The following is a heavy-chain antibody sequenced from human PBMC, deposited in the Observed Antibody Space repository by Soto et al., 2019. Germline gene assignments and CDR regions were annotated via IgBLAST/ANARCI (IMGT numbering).Heavy chain of an antibody. J-gene: IGHJ4*02. CDR1: GGSFSGYD. D-gene: IGHD3-3*01. V-gene: IGHV4-34*01. CDR2: LSQSGGI. Sequence: LSLTCAVSGGSFSGYDWSWIRQSPGKGLEWIGELSQSGGINSNPSLKDRVTVSADRSQNQFSLRLTSVTAADTAVYYCARAIRYSITSFAVVASHFDFWGQGTLVTVSS. CDR3: ARAIRYSITSFAVVASHFDF.